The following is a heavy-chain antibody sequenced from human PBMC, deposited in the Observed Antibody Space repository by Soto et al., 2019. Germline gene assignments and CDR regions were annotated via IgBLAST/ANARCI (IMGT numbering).Heavy chain of an antibody. CDR3: VKDRGYCSGGSCYSDYFDY. CDR1: GFTFSSYG. V-gene: IGHV3-30*18. J-gene: IGHJ4*02. D-gene: IGHD2-15*01. Sequence: GGSLRLSCAASGFTFSSYGMHWVRQAPGKGLEWVAVISYDGSNKYYADSVKGRFTISRDNSKNTLYLQMNSLRAEDTAVYYCVKDRGYCSGGSCYSDYFDYWGQGTLVTVSS. CDR2: ISYDGSNK.